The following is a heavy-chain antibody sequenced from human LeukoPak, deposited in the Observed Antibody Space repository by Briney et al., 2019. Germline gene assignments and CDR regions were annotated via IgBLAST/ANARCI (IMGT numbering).Heavy chain of an antibody. D-gene: IGHD3-22*01. CDR3: ASGLPDSGYNY. CDR1: RFTFSTYE. Sequence: PGRSLRLSCAASRFTFSTYEMIWVRQAPGKGLEWVSYISGSGSTIYYADSVKGRFTVSRDNAKNSLYLQMNSLRAEDTAIYYCASGLPDSGYNYWGQGTLVTVSS. CDR2: ISGSGSTI. J-gene: IGHJ4*02. V-gene: IGHV3-48*03.